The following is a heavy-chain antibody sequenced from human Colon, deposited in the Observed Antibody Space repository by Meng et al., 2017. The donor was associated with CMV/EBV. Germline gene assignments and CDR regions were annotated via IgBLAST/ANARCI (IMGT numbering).Heavy chain of an antibody. D-gene: IGHD6-13*01. CDR3: ARYTASAGTSGFDP. CDR2: IEPSSGGT. V-gene: IGHV1-2*02. Sequence: ASVKVSCKASGYTFTGYYMHWVRQAPGQGLEWMGWIEPSSGGTDYAQKFQGRVTMTRDRSLNTAYMELSKVTSDDTAVYYCARYTASAGTSGFDPWGQGSLVTVSS. J-gene: IGHJ5*02. CDR1: GYTFTGYY.